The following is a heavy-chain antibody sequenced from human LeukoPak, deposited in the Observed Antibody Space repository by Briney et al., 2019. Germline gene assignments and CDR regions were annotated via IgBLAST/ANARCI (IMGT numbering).Heavy chain of an antibody. Sequence: ASVKVSCKASGYTFTSYGISWVRQAPGQGLEWMGWISAYNGNTNYAQKLQGRVTMTTDTSTSTAYMELRSLRSDDTAVYYCARESGIVGAQRDAFDIWGQGTMVTVSS. V-gene: IGHV1-18*01. CDR2: ISAYNGNT. CDR1: GYTFTSYG. J-gene: IGHJ3*02. CDR3: ARESGIVGAQRDAFDI. D-gene: IGHD1-26*01.